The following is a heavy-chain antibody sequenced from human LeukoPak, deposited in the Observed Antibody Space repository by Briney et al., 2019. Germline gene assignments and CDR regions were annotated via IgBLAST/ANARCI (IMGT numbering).Heavy chain of an antibody. J-gene: IGHJ4*02. CDR1: GGTFSSYA. CDR3: ARGPYYYDSSALAQFDY. D-gene: IGHD3-22*01. V-gene: IGHV1-69*05. Sequence: SVKVSCKASGGTFSSYAISWVRQAPGQGLEWMGGIIPIFGTANYAQKFQGRVTITTDESTSTAYMELSSLRSEDTAVYYCARGPYYYDSSALAQFDYWGQGTLVTASS. CDR2: IIPIFGTA.